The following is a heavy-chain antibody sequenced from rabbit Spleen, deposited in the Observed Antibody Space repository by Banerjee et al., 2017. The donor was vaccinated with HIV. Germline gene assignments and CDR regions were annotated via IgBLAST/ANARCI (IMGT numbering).Heavy chain of an antibody. D-gene: IGHD4-2*01. J-gene: IGHJ2*01. CDR1: GFDFSSRYY. CDR2: IYTGSSGNT. Sequence: QEQLVESGGDLVKPGASLTLTCTASGFDFSSRYYMCWVRQTPGKGLEWIACIYTGSSGNTYYASWAKGRFTISKTSSTTVTLQMTSLTAADTATYFCSRIGSSNSCSAWGPGTLVTVS. CDR3: SRIGSSNSCSA. V-gene: IGHV1S45*01.